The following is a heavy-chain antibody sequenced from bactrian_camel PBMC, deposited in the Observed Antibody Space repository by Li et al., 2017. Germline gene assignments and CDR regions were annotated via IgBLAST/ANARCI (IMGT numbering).Heavy chain of an antibody. Sequence: HVQLVESGGGSVQVGGSLRLSCVASGDTIGRYCMGWFRQAPGKEREGVALVDSDGSPRYADSVKGRFTASRNNAKNILYLQMNSLKPEDTAMYYCAAARSIGLYCLRRWSGLDVWGQGTQVTVS. D-gene: IGHD3*01. V-gene: IGHV3S55*01. J-gene: IGHJ4*01. CDR3: AAARSIGLYCLRRWSGLDV. CDR1: GDTIGRYC. CDR2: VDSDGSP.